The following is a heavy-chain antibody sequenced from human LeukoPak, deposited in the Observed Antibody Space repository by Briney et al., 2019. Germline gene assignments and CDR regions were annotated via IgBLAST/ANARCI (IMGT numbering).Heavy chain of an antibody. Sequence: GGSLRLSCAASGFTFSGSAMHWVRQASGKGLEWVGRIRSKANSYATAYAASVKGRFTISRDDSKTTAYLQMNSLNTEDTAVYYCAREIYYYGSGSYLDYWGQGTLVTVSS. D-gene: IGHD3-10*01. CDR2: IRSKANSYAT. V-gene: IGHV3-73*01. J-gene: IGHJ4*02. CDR1: GFTFSGSA. CDR3: AREIYYYGSGSYLDY.